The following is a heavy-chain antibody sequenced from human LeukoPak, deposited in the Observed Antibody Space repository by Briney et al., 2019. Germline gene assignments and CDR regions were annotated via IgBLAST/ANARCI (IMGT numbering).Heavy chain of an antibody. J-gene: IGHJ6*02. CDR2: IYPGDSDT. Sequence: GESLKISCKGSGYSFTSYWIGWVRQMPGKGLEWMGIIYPGDSDTRYSPSFQGQVTISADKSISTAYLQWSSLKASDTAMYYCAREKGPESGNIPSRRYYYYGMDVWGQGTTVTVSS. CDR1: GYSFTSYW. D-gene: IGHD1-26*01. CDR3: AREKGPESGNIPSRRYYYYGMDV. V-gene: IGHV5-51*01.